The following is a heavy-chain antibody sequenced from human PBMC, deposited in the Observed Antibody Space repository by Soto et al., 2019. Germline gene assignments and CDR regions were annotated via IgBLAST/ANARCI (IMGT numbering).Heavy chain of an antibody. Sequence: AGGSLRLSCAASGFTFSSYAMSWVRQAPGKGLEWVSAISGSGGSTYYADSVKGRFTISRDNSKNTLYLQMNSLRAEDTAVYYCAKARSHIVVVTAAFDIWGQGTMVTVSS. D-gene: IGHD2-21*02. V-gene: IGHV3-23*01. CDR1: GFTFSSYA. CDR3: AKARSHIVVVTAAFDI. J-gene: IGHJ3*02. CDR2: ISGSGGST.